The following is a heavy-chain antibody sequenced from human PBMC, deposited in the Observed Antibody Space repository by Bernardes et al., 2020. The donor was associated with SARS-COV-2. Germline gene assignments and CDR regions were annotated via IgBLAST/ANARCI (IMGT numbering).Heavy chain of an antibody. CDR2: ISSSSSYI. CDR3: ARGRIGFAYYDYGMDV. Sequence: RSLRLSCAASGFTFSRYSMNWVRPAPGKGLEWVSSISSSSSYIYHADSVTGRFATSRDNARNSLHLEMNSLRAEDTAVYYCARGRIGFAYYDYGMDVWGQGTTVTVAS. V-gene: IGHV3-21*04. J-gene: IGHJ6*02. D-gene: IGHD2-21*01. CDR1: GFTFSRYS.